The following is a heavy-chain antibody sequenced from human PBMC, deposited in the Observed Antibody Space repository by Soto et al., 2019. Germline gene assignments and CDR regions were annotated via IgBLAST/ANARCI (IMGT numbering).Heavy chain of an antibody. Sequence: QVQLVESGGGVVQPGRSLRLSCAASGFTFSSYGMHWVRQAPGKGLEWVAVISYGGSNKYYADSVKGRFTISRDNSKNTLYLQMNSLRAEDTAVYYCAKETYSGPIDYWGQGTLVTVSS. J-gene: IGHJ4*02. CDR3: AKETYSGPIDY. CDR2: ISYGGSNK. V-gene: IGHV3-30*18. CDR1: GFTFSSYG. D-gene: IGHD2-15*01.